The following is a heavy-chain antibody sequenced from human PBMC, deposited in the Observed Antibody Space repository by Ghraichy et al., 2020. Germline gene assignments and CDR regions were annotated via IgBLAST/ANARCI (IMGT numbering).Heavy chain of an antibody. V-gene: IGHV2-70*11. D-gene: IGHD6-19*01. CDR2: IDWDDDK. Sequence: SGPTLVKPTQTLTLTCTFSGFSLSTSGMCVSWIRQPPGKALEWLARIDWDDDKYYSTSLKTRLTISKDTSKNQVVLTMTNMDPVDTATYYCARIRRGYGAVYGMDVWGQGTTVTVSS. CDR3: ARIRRGYGAVYGMDV. J-gene: IGHJ6*02. CDR1: GFSLSTSGMC.